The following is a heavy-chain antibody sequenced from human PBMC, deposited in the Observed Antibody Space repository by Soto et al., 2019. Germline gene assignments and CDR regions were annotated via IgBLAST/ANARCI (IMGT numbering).Heavy chain of an antibody. J-gene: IGHJ3*02. Sequence: QVQLVESGGGVVQPGRSLRLSCAASGFTFSSYGMHWVRQAPGKGLAWVAVIWSDGSTKYYADSVKGRFTISRDNSKNTRERQRNSRRAEDTAEYYGARGRDYGDYVSDGVAFDIWGQGTMVTVSS. D-gene: IGHD4-17*01. CDR3: ARGRDYGDYVSDGVAFDI. V-gene: IGHV3-33*01. CDR2: IWSDGSTK. CDR1: GFTFSSYG.